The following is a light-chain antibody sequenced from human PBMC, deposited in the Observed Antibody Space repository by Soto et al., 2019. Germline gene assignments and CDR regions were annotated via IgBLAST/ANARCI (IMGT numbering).Light chain of an antibody. CDR1: SSDVGGYNY. CDR2: EVS. CDR3: SSYAGSNNRGV. Sequence: QLVLTQPPSASGSPGQSVTISCTGTSSDVGGYNYVSWYQHHPGKAPKLMIYEVSKRPSGVPDRFSGSKSGNTASLTVSGLQAEDEADYYCSSYAGSNNRGVFGSGTKLTVL. J-gene: IGLJ1*01. V-gene: IGLV2-8*01.